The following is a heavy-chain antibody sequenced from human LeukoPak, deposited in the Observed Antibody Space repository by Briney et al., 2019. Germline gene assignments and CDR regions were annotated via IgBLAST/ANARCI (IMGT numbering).Heavy chain of an antibody. J-gene: IGHJ6*04. CDR2: INSDGSST. CDR1: GFTFSSYW. V-gene: IGHV3-74*01. Sequence: GGSLRLSCAASGFTFSSYWMHWVRQAPGKGLVWVSRINSDGSSTSYADSVNGRFTISRDNAKNTLYLQMNSLRAEDTAVYYCAELGITMIGGVWGKGTTVTISS. CDR3: AELGITMIGGV. D-gene: IGHD3-10*02.